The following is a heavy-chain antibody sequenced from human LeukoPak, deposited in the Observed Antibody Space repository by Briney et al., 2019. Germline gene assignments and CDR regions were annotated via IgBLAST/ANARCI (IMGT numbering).Heavy chain of an antibody. V-gene: IGHV4-59*01. J-gene: IGHJ5*02. CDR1: GGSISSYY. CDR3: ARPPQPYYYDSSPDYNWFDP. Sequence: SETLSLTCTVSGGSISSYYWSWIRQPPGKGLEWIGYIYYSGSTNYNPSLKSRVTISVDTSKNQFSLKLSSVTAADTAVYYCARPPQPYYYDSSPDYNWFDPWGQGTLVTVSS. D-gene: IGHD3-22*01. CDR2: IYYSGST.